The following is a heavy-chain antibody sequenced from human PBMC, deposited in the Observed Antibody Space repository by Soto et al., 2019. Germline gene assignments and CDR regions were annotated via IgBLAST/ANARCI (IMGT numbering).Heavy chain of an antibody. Sequence: EVQLLESGGGLVQPGGSLRLSCAASGFTFSRCSMSWVRQAPGKGLEWVSSITPSSDGTYYAGSVKGRFTVSRDNSKNTLYLQMNSLRSEDTALYYCAKCSPSYCTNGGFDPWGQGTLVTVSS. D-gene: IGHD2-8*01. J-gene: IGHJ5*02. V-gene: IGHV3-23*01. CDR2: ITPSSDGT. CDR1: GFTFSRCS. CDR3: AKCSPSYCTNGGFDP.